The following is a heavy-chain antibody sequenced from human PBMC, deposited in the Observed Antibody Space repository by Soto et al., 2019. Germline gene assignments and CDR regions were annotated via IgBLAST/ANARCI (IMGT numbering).Heavy chain of an antibody. V-gene: IGHV1-46*01. D-gene: IGHD6-13*01. CDR3: AHASGYSSSWYGRGGMDV. Sequence: GASVKVSCKASGYTFTSYYMHWVRQAPGQGLEWMGIINPSGGSTTYAQKFQGRVTMTKDTSKNQVVLTMTNMDPVDTATYYCAHASGYSSSWYGRGGMDVWGQGTTVTVSS. J-gene: IGHJ6*02. CDR2: INPSGGST. CDR1: GYTFTSYY.